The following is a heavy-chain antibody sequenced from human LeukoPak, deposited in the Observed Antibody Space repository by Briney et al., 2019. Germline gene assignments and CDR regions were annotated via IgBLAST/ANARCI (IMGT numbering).Heavy chain of an antibody. CDR3: ARGAEEYWYRH. D-gene: IGHD3-16*01. J-gene: IGHJ5*02. Sequence: GGSLRLSCAASGFTFSSYWMNWARQAPGKGLEWVASINHNGNVNYYVDSVKGRFTISRDNAKNSLYLQMSNLRAEDTAVYFCARGAEEYWYRHWGQGTLVTVSS. CDR2: INHNGNVN. CDR1: GFTFSSYW. V-gene: IGHV3-7*03.